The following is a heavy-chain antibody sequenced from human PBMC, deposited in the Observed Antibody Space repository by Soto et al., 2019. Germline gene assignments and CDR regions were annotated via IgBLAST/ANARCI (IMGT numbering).Heavy chain of an antibody. J-gene: IGHJ6*02. CDR2: INPNSGGT. CDR1: GYTFSGYY. Sequence: ASVKVSCKASGYTFSGYYIHWLLQAPGQGLEWMGWINPNSGGTNYAQKFQGRVTVTRDTPTSTAYMELSRLTSDDTAVYYCARSLTEGYCTITGCYKSPLYGMDVWGQRTTVPVSS. V-gene: IGHV1-2*02. D-gene: IGHD2-2*02. CDR3: ARSLTEGYCTITGCYKSPLYGMDV.